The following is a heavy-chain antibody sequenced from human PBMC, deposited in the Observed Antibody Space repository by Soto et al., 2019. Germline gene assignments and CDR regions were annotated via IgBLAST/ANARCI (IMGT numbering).Heavy chain of an antibody. CDR2: MYDTGST. Sequence: SETLSLTCTVSCSSISGHYWSWIRQPAGKGLEWIVYMYDTGSTVYNPSFKSRVTISVDTSKNQFSLKLNSVTAADTAVYYCARDLWGYCGTDCYPLDVWGQGTTVTVS. J-gene: IGHJ6*02. D-gene: IGHD2-21*02. CDR3: ARDLWGYCGTDCYPLDV. V-gene: IGHV4-59*11. CDR1: CSSISGHY.